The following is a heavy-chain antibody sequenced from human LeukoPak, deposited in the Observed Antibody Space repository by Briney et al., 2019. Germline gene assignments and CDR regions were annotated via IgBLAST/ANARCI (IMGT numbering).Heavy chain of an antibody. D-gene: IGHD2-2*01. J-gene: IGHJ4*01. V-gene: IGHV3-74*01. CDR3: IREIQVRASASLGY. Sequence: GGSLRLSCAASGFSLNGYWMHWVRQAAGKGLVWVARINSAGTTINYADSVKGRFTISRDNAGDALYLHMSSLRADDTAIYYCIREIQVRASASLGYWGQGTLVTVSS. CDR2: INSAGTTI. CDR1: GFSLNGYW.